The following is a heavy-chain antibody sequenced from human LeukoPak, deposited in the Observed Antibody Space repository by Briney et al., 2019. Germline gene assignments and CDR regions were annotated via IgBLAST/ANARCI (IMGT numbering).Heavy chain of an antibody. CDR2: IYYSGST. D-gene: IGHD6-19*01. CDR3: ARALSGPYSSGWAFDY. V-gene: IGHV4-59*01. J-gene: IGHJ4*02. Sequence: SETLSLTCTVSGGSISSYYWSWIRQPPGKGLEWIGYIYYSGSTNYNPSLKSRVTISVDTSKNQFSLKLSSVTAADTAVYYCARALSGPYSSGWAFDYWGQETLVTVSS. CDR1: GGSISSYY.